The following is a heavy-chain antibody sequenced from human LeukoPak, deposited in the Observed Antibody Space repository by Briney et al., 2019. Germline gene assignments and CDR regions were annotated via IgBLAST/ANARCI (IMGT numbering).Heavy chain of an antibody. Sequence: ASVKVSCKVSGYTLTELSMHWVRQAPGKGLEWMGGFDPEDGETIYAQKFQGRVTMTEDTSTDTAYMELSSLRSEDTAVYYCTTTLGIVATIGEPYYFHDMDVWGQGTTVTVSS. V-gene: IGHV1-24*01. J-gene: IGHJ6*02. CDR3: TTTLGIVATIGEPYYFHDMDV. CDR1: GYTLTELS. D-gene: IGHD5-12*01. CDR2: FDPEDGET.